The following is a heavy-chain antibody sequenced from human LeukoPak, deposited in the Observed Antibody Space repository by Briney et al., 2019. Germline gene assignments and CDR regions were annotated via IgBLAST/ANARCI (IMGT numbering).Heavy chain of an antibody. V-gene: IGHV3-23*01. J-gene: IGHJ4*02. CDR1: GFTFSSYA. CDR2: ISAGGGST. CDR3: AKSTESYTIFGVVKSDY. D-gene: IGHD3-3*01. Sequence: PGGSLRLSCAASGFTFSSYAMSWVRQAPGKGLEWVSAISAGGGSTYYPDSVKGRFTISRDNSKNTLYLQMNSLRAEDTAVYYCAKSTESYTIFGVVKSDYWGQGTLVTVSS.